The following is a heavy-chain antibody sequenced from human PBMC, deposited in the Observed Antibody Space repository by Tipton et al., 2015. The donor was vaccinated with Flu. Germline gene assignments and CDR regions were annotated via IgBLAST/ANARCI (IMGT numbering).Heavy chain of an antibody. CDR3: AKEEGYCSSTSCQITYYYYGMDV. J-gene: IGHJ6*02. D-gene: IGHD2-2*01. V-gene: IGHV3-30*02. CDR1: GFTFSSYG. CDR2: IRYDGSNK. Sequence: SLRLFCAASGFTFSSYGMHWVRQAPGKGLEWVSFIRYDGSNKYYADSVKGRFTISRDNSKNTLYLQMNSLRAEDTAVYYCAKEEGYCSSTSCQITYYYYGMDVWGQGTTVTVSS.